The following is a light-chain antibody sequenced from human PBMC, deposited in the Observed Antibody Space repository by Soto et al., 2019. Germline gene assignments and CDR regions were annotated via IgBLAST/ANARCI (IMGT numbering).Light chain of an antibody. CDR1: QSISSY. V-gene: IGKV1-39*01. CDR2: AAS. CDR3: QQIYSSPFT. Sequence: DIQMTQSPSSLSASVGDRVTITCRASQSISSYLNWYQQKPGKAPNLLIYAASSLQSGVPSKFSGSGSGTDFTLTISSLQPEYFATDNCQQIYSSPFTCGLGTKGDI. J-gene: IGKJ3*01.